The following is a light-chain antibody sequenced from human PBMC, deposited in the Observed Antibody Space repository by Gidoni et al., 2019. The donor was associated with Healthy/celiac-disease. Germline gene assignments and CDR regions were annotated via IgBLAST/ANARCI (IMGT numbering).Light chain of an antibody. CDR2: AAS. Sequence: PSFLSASVGDRVTITCRASQGISSYLAWYQQKPGKAPKLLIYAASTLQSGVPSRFSGSGSGTEFTLTISSLQPEDFANYYCQQLNSYPLTFGGGTKVEIK. J-gene: IGKJ4*01. V-gene: IGKV1-9*01. CDR3: QQLNSYPLT. CDR1: QGISSY.